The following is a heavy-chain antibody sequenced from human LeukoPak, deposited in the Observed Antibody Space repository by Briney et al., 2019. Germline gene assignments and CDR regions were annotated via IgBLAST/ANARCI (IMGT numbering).Heavy chain of an antibody. CDR2: ISGSGGST. Sequence: PGGSLRPSCAASGFTFSSYAMSWVRQAPGKGLEWVPAISGSGGSTYYADSVKGRFTISRDNSKNTLYLQMNSLRAEDTAVYYCAKADDIVATIGPFDYWGQGTLVTVSS. J-gene: IGHJ4*02. CDR3: AKADDIVATIGPFDY. CDR1: GFTFSSYA. D-gene: IGHD5-12*01. V-gene: IGHV3-23*01.